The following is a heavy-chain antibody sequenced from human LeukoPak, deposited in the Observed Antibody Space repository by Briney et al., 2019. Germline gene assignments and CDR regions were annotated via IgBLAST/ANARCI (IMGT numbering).Heavy chain of an antibody. CDR2: IKQDGSEK. V-gene: IGHV3-7*04. CDR1: GFTFSSYW. CDR3: ARNPSYYDILTGYVYYYYYGMDV. J-gene: IGHJ6*02. Sequence: GGSLRLSCAASGFTFSSYWMSWVRQAPGKGLEWVANIKQDGSEKYYVDSVKGRFTISRDNAKNSLYLQMNSLRAEDTAVYYCARNPSYYDILTGYVYYYYYGMDVWGQGTTVTVPS. D-gene: IGHD3-9*01.